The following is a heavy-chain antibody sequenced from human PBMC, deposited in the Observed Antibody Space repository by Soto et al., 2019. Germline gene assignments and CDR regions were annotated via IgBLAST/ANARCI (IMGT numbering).Heavy chain of an antibody. Sequence: SETLSLTCTVSGGSISSSSYYWGWIRQPPGKGLEWIGSIYYSGSTYYNPSLKSRVTISVDTSKNQFSLKLSSVTAADTAVYYCARHSFTPDYSNYNWFDPWGQGTLVTVSS. CDR1: GGSISSSSYY. J-gene: IGHJ5*02. D-gene: IGHD4-4*01. V-gene: IGHV4-39*01. CDR3: ARHSFTPDYSNYNWFDP. CDR2: IYYSGST.